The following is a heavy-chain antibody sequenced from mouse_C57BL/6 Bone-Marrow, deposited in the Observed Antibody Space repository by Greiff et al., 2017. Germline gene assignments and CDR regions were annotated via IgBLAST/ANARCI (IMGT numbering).Heavy chain of an antibody. Sequence: VQLQQPGAELVMPGASVTLSCKASGYTFTSYWMHWVKQRPGQGLEWIGEIDPSDSYTNSNQKFKGKSTLTVDKSSSTAYMQLSSLTSEDSAVYYCAREARELWFAYWGQGTLVTVSA. V-gene: IGHV1-69*01. J-gene: IGHJ3*01. CDR3: AREARELWFAY. CDR1: GYTFTSYW. CDR2: IDPSDSYT.